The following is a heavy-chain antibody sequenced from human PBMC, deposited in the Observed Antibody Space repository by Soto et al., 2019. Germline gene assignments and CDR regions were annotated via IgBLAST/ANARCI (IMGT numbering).Heavy chain of an antibody. D-gene: IGHD3-3*01. CDR1: GGSISSSSYY. V-gene: IGHV4-39*01. Sequence: SETLSLTCTVSGGSISSSSYYWGWIRQPPGKGLEWIGSIYYSGSTYYIPSLKSRVTISVDTSKNQFSLKLSSVTAADTAVYYCARRRITIFGVAHTFDYWGQGTLVTVSS. J-gene: IGHJ4*02. CDR3: ARRRITIFGVAHTFDY. CDR2: IYYSGST.